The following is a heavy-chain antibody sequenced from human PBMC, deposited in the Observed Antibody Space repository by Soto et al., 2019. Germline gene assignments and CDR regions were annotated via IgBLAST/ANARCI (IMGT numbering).Heavy chain of an antibody. CDR1: RDRVCISV. D-gene: IGHD3-22*01. V-gene: IGHV1-69*13. Sequence: SVEVGSKSCRDRVCISVVTLVRQATGQGLEWMGEIIPIFDTANYAQKFQGRVTITADESTSTAYMELSSLRSEDTAVYYCARDRGHSSGYYPYWLDPWGRGTLVPVS. J-gene: IGHJ5*02. CDR2: IIPIFDTA. CDR3: ARDRGHSSGYYPYWLDP.